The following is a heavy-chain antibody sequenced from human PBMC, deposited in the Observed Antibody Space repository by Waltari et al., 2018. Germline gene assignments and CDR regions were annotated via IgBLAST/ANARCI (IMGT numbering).Heavy chain of an antibody. Sequence: QVELQESGPGLVKASETLSLTCTVSGASLSTYYRSWIRQPPGKGLEYIGYVYSTGTTNDNPSLKNRVTISLDTSKNQFSLKVNSVTAADTAVYYCARADSSTAYFYYYMDVWGTGTTVTVSS. CDR1: GASLSTYY. J-gene: IGHJ6*03. D-gene: IGHD6-13*01. V-gene: IGHV4-59*01. CDR3: ARADSSTAYFYYYMDV. CDR2: VYSTGTT.